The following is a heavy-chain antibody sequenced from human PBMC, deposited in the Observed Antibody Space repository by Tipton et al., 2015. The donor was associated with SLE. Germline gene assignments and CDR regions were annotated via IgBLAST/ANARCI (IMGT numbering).Heavy chain of an antibody. D-gene: IGHD2-21*02. CDR1: GDSLSSNNYY. CDR2: IHYAGGT. CDR3: ARVVTVGAAHYYDIDV. Sequence: GLVKPSETLSLTCSVSGDSLSSNNYYWGWIRQSPAQGLEWIGTIHYAGGTYYNPSLRSRLTISVDTSKTQFSLKLGSLTAADTAVYYCARVVTVGAAHYYDIDVWGQGTRVTVSS. J-gene: IGHJ6*02. V-gene: IGHV4-39*07.